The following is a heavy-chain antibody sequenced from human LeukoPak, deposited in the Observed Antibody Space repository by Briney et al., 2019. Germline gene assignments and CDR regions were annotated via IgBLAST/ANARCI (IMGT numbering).Heavy chain of an antibody. J-gene: IGHJ6*03. CDR1: GGSISSSSYY. Sequence: SETLSLTCTVSGGSISSSSYYWGWIRQPPGKGLEWIGSIYYSGSTYYNPSPKSRVTISVDTSKNQFSLNLTSVTAADTAVYYCARVIPPDYHMDVWGKGTTVTVSS. V-gene: IGHV4-39*07. CDR3: ARVIPPDYHMDV. CDR2: IYYSGST.